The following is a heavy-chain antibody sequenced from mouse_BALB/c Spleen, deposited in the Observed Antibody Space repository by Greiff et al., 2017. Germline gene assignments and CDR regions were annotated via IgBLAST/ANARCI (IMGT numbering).Heavy chain of an antibody. Sequence: EVQGVESGGGLVQPGGSRKLSCAASGFTFSSFGMHWVRQAPEKGLEWVAYISSGSSTIYYADTVKGRFTISRDNPKNTLFLQMTSLRSEDTAMYYCARLAYGKDYAMDYWGQGTSVTVSS. D-gene: IGHD2-10*02. J-gene: IGHJ4*01. CDR3: ARLAYGKDYAMDY. CDR2: ISSGSSTI. V-gene: IGHV5-17*02. CDR1: GFTFSSFG.